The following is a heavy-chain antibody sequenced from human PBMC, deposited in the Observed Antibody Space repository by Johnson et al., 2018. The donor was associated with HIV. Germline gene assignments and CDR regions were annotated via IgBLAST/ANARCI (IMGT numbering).Heavy chain of an antibody. J-gene: IGHJ3*02. D-gene: IGHD2-8*01. V-gene: IGHV3-66*01. CDR1: GFTVSSNY. Sequence: QLVESGGGLVQPGGSLRLSCAASGFTVSSNYMSWVRQAPGKGLEWVSVIYSDGITYFADSVKGRFPISRDNSKNTLFLQMNSLRVEDTAVYYCARLKNGAFDIWGQGTMVTVSS. CDR2: IYSDGIT. CDR3: ARLKNGAFDI.